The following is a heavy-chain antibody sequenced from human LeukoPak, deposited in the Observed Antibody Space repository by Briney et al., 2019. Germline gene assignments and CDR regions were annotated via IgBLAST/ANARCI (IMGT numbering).Heavy chain of an antibody. CDR2: IVVGSGNT. J-gene: IGHJ6*02. V-gene: IGHV1-58*02. CDR3: ATRQKQHPKRYYGMDV. CDR1: GFTFTSSA. D-gene: IGHD6-13*01. Sequence: ASVKVSCKASGFTFTSSAMQWVRQARGQRLEWIGWIVVGSGNTNYAQKFQERVTITRDMSTSTAYMELSSLRAEDTAVYYCATRQKQHPKRYYGMDVWGQGTTVTVSS.